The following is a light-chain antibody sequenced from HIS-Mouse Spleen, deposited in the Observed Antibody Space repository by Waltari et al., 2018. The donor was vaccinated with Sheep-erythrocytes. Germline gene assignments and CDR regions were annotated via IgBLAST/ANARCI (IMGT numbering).Light chain of an antibody. CDR2: DVS. CDR3: CSYAGSYNHV. Sequence: QSALTQPRSVSGSPGQSVTISCTGTSSDVGGYNYVSWYQQHPGKAPKLMIYDVSKRLSGVPARFSGSKPGNTASLTISGLQAEDEADYYCCSYAGSYNHVFATGTKVTVL. V-gene: IGLV2-11*01. J-gene: IGLJ1*01. CDR1: SSDVGGYNY.